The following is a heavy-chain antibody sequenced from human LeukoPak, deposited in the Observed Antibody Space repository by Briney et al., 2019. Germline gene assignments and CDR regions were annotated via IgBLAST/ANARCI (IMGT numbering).Heavy chain of an antibody. CDR1: GYTFTSYG. CDR2: ISAYNGNT. V-gene: IGHV1-18*01. D-gene: IGHD5-12*01. CDR3: GRGRRYSGYDSLGY. J-gene: IGHJ4*02. Sequence: ASVKVSCKASGYTFTSYGISWVRQAPGQGLEWMGWISAYNGNTNYAQKFQGRVTITRNTSISTAYMELSSLRSEDTAVYYCGRGRRYSGYDSLGYWGQGTLVTVSS.